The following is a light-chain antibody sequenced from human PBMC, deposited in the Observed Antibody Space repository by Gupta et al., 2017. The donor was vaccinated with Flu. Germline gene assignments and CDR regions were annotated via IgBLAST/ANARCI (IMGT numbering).Light chain of an antibody. CDR3: GTWDSSLSAYV. CDR2: ENN. CDR1: SSNIGNNY. J-gene: IGLJ1*01. Sequence: QPASPQPPPDSPAPGQKVTISCSGSSSNIGNNYVSWHQQFPGTAPKLLIYENNKRPSGIPDRFSGSKSGTPATLGITGLQTGDEADYYCGTWDSSLSAYVFGTGTKVTAL. V-gene: IGLV1-51*02.